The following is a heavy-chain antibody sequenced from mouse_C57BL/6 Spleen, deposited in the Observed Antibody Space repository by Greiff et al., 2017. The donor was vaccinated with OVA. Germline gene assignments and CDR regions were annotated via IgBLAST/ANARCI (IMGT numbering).Heavy chain of an antibody. CDR3: ARGDHYYGSSYAMDY. CDR2: IHPNSGST. Sequence: QVQLQQPGAELVKPGASVKLSCKASGYTFTSYWMHWVKQRPGQGLEWIGMIHPNSGSTNYNEKFKSKATLTVDKSSSTAYMQLSSLTSEDSAVYYCARGDHYYGSSYAMDYWGQGTSVTVSS. D-gene: IGHD1-1*01. J-gene: IGHJ4*01. CDR1: GYTFTSYW. V-gene: IGHV1-64*01.